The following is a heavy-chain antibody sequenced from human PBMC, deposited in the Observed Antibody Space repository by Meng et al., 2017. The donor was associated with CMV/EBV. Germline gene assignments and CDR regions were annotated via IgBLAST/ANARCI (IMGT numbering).Heavy chain of an antibody. CDR2: IYYSGST. J-gene: IGHJ3*02. D-gene: IGHD2-2*01. V-gene: IGHV4-31*03. Sequence: SETLSLTCTVSGGSISSGGYYWSWLRQHPGKGLEWIGYIYYSGSTYYNPSLKSRVTISVDTSKNQFALKLSSVTAADTAVYYCARVRLVGDAFDIWGQGTMVTVSS. CDR3: ARVRLVGDAFDI. CDR1: GGSISSGGYY.